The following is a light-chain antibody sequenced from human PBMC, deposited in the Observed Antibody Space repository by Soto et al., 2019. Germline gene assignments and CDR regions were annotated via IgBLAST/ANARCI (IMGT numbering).Light chain of an antibody. CDR1: QSVDTY. J-gene: IGKJ4*01. Sequence: DIQMTQSPSSLSASPGDRVTITCRASQSVDTYLNWYHQKPGKAPNLLIYSVSRLKNGVPSRFRGSGYETDFTLTITSLQPEDFGTYYCQQSESGLNFGGGTKVDIX. CDR2: SVS. V-gene: IGKV1-39*01. CDR3: QQSESGLN.